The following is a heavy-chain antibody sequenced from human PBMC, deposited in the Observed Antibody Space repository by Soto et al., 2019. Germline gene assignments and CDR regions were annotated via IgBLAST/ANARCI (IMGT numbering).Heavy chain of an antibody. CDR2: IIPIFGTA. D-gene: IGHD4-17*01. Sequence: SVKVSCKASGGTFSSYAISWVRQAPGQGLEWMGGIIPIFGTANYAQKFQGRVTITADESTSTAYMELSSLRSEDTAVYYCATPCACDYGDYEAYYYSYGMDVWGQGTTVTVSS. J-gene: IGHJ6*02. CDR1: GGTFSSYA. CDR3: ATPCACDYGDYEAYYYSYGMDV. V-gene: IGHV1-69*13.